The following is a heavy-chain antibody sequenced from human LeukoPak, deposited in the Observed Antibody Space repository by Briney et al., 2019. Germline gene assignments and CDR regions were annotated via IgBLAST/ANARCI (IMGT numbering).Heavy chain of an antibody. CDR3: AKSESYRFDY. Sequence: GGSLRLSCAASGFTFSSYSMNCVRQAPGKGLEWVSFISSSSTTIYYADSVKGRFTISRDNAKNSLYLQVNSLRDEDTAVYYCAKSESYRFDYWGQGTLVTVSS. V-gene: IGHV3-48*02. J-gene: IGHJ4*02. CDR2: ISSSSTTI. D-gene: IGHD1-26*01. CDR1: GFTFSSYS.